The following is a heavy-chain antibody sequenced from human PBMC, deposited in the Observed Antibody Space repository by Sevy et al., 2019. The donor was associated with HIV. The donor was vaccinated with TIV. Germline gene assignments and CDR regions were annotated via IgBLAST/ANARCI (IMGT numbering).Heavy chain of an antibody. CDR2: IKSKTDGGTT. Sequence: GGSLRLSCAASGFTFSNAWMSWVRQAPGKGLEWVGRIKSKTDGGTTDYAAPVKGRFTISRDDSKNTLYLQMNSLKTEDTAEYYCTTDLREIVVVIDDAFDIWGQGTMVTVSS. V-gene: IGHV3-15*01. CDR3: TTDLREIVVVIDDAFDI. J-gene: IGHJ3*02. CDR1: GFTFSNAW. D-gene: IGHD3-22*01.